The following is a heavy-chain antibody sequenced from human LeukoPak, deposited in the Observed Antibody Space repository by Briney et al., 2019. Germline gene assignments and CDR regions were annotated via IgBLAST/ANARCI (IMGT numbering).Heavy chain of an antibody. J-gene: IGHJ4*02. D-gene: IGHD3-22*01. CDR3: AKDGPPNYYYDSSGYYYVDY. CDR2: ISGGGGST. V-gene: IGHV3-23*01. CDR1: GFTFSTSA. Sequence: GGSLRLSCAASGFTFSTSAMNWVRQAPGKGLEWVSSISGGGGSTYYADSVKGRFTISRDNSKNTLYLQMNSLRAEDTAVYYCAKDGPPNYYYDSSGYYYVDYWGQGTLVTVSS.